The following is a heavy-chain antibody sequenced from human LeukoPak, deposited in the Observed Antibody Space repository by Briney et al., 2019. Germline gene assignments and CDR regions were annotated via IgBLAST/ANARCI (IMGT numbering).Heavy chain of an antibody. V-gene: IGHV1-46*01. Sequence: ASVKVSCKASGYTFTSYYMHWVRQAPGQGLEWMGIINPLGGNTNYAQKFQGRVTMTRDMSASTVYMELNSLRSDDTAIYYCARERSHNERDRGWFDPWGQGALVTVSS. CDR3: ARERSHNERDRGWFDP. CDR1: GYTFTSYY. D-gene: IGHD1-1*01. CDR2: INPLGGNT. J-gene: IGHJ5*02.